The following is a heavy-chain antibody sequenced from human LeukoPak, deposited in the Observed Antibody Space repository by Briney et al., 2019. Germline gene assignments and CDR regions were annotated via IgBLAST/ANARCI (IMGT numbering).Heavy chain of an antibody. CDR3: ARGHFWSGYPKNYFDY. CDR2: IYYSGST. D-gene: IGHD3-3*02. J-gene: IGHJ4*02. CDR1: GGSISSYY. Sequence: SETLSLTCTVSGGSISSYYWSWIRQPPGKGLEWIGYIYYSGSTNYNPSLKSRVTISVDTSKNQFSLKLSSVTAADTAVYYCARGHFWSGYPKNYFDYWGQGTLVTVSS. V-gene: IGHV4-59*01.